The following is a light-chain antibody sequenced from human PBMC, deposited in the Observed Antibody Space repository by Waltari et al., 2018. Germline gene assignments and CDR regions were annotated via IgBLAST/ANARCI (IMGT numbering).Light chain of an antibody. J-gene: IGKJ4*01. V-gene: IGKV1-9*01. Sequence: DIQLTQSPSFLSASVRDRVTITCRASQGISTYLAWYQQKPGKAPKLLIYAASTLQSDIPSRFSGSGSGTEFTLTISSLQPEDFATYYCLHLNNFPLSFGGG. CDR3: LHLNNFPLS. CDR1: QGISTY. CDR2: AAS.